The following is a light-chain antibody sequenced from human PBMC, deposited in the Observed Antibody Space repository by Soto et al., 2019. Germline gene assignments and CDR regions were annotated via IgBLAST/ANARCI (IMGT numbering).Light chain of an antibody. CDR1: QSVSGY. Sequence: DIQMTQSPSSLSASVGDRVTITCRTSQSVSGYLNWYQQEPGKAPKLLIYAASSLQSGVPSRFSGSGSGTDFSLTISSLQPEDFATYYCQQTYTSPRTFGQGTTVDIK. J-gene: IGKJ1*01. CDR2: AAS. CDR3: QQTYTSPRT. V-gene: IGKV1-39*01.